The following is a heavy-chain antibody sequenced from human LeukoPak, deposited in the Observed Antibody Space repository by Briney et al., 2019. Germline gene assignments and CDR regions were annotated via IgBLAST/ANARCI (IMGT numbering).Heavy chain of an antibody. V-gene: IGHV4-34*01. CDR2: INHSGST. D-gene: IGHD3-10*01. J-gene: IGHJ4*02. CDR3: ASGLLWFGELLYLPY. Sequence: PSETLSLTCAVYGGSFSGYYWSWIRQPPGKGLEWIGEINHSGSTNYNPSLKSRVTISVDTSKNQFSLKLSSVTAADTAVYYCASGLLWFGELLYLPYWGQGTLVTVSS. CDR1: GGSFSGYY.